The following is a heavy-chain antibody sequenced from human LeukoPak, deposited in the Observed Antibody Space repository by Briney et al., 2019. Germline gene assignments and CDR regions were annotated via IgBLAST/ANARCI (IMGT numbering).Heavy chain of an antibody. CDR1: GYTFTSYG. CDR2: ISAYNGNT. Sequence: ASVKVSCKASGYTFTSYGISWVRQAPGQGLEWTGWISAYNGNTNYAQKLQGRVTMTTDTSTSTAYMELRSLRSDDTAVYYCARDLAGYCSSTSCPNSFDYWGQGTLVTVSS. J-gene: IGHJ4*02. V-gene: IGHV1-18*01. D-gene: IGHD2-2*01. CDR3: ARDLAGYCSSTSCPNSFDY.